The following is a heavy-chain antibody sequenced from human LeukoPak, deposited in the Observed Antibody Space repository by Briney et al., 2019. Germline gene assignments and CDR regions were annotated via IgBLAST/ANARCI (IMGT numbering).Heavy chain of an antibody. V-gene: IGHV4-59*01. Sequence: SETLSLTCTVSGGSITTYHWNWIRQPPGKGLEWIGYAYYGGGAKYNPSLKSRVSLSVDTSKNQVSLKLSSVTAADTAVYFCARSYGSYVLDYWGQGALGIVSS. CDR1: GGSITTYH. D-gene: IGHD6-6*01. CDR2: AYYGGGA. J-gene: IGHJ4*02. CDR3: ARSYGSYVLDY.